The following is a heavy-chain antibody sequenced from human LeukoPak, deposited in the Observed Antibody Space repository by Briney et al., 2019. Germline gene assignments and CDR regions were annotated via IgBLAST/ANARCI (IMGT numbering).Heavy chain of an antibody. D-gene: IGHD6-6*01. CDR2: IIPIFGAA. Sequence: ASVKVSCKASGGTFSSYAINWVRQAPGQGLEWMGGIIPIFGAANYAQKFQGRVTITADKSTSTAYMELSSLRSEDTAVYYCAREGQLANYYYYYMDVWGKGTTVTVSS. J-gene: IGHJ6*03. CDR1: GGTFSSYA. V-gene: IGHV1-69*06. CDR3: AREGQLANYYYYYMDV.